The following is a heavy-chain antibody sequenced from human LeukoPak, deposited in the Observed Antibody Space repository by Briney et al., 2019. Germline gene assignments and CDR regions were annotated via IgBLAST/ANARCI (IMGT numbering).Heavy chain of an antibody. V-gene: IGHV3-30*18. J-gene: IGHJ4*02. CDR1: GFTFSSYG. CDR2: ISYDGSNK. D-gene: IGHD3-10*01. Sequence: GGSLRLSCAASGFTFSSYGMHWVRQAPGKGLEWVAGISYDGSNKYYADSVKGRFTISRDNSKNTLYLQMNSLRAEDTAVYYCAKDYYGSGAHDYWRQGTLVTVSS. CDR3: AKDYYGSGAHDY.